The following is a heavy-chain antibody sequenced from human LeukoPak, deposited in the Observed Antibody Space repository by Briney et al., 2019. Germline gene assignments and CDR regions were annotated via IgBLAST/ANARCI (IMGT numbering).Heavy chain of an antibody. CDR1: GFSFSTFT. D-gene: IGHD7-27*01. Sequence: PGGSLRLSCAASGFSFSTFTMHWVRQAPGKGLEWLSLIRFDGTNTFYADSVRGRFTVSRDDSKNTLYLQMNSLRAEDTAVYYCAKDGGLWVSAHWGDSWGRGTLVTVSS. V-gene: IGHV3-30-3*01. CDR3: AKDGGLWVSAHWGDS. CDR2: IRFDGTNT. J-gene: IGHJ4*02.